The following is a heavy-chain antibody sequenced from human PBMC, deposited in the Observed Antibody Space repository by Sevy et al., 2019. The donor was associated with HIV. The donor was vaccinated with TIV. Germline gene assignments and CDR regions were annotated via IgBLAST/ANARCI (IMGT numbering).Heavy chain of an antibody. D-gene: IGHD2-15*01. Sequence: SDTLSLTCNVSGDSISSYFWSWFRQPPGKGLEWIGYIYYSESSEYNPSLRSRVTISIDTPKKYLSMKLTSVTAADTAVYYCARDSAVVPRALVYWGQGTLVTVSS. CDR1: GDSISSYF. CDR2: IYYSESS. J-gene: IGHJ4*02. CDR3: ARDSAVVPRALVY. V-gene: IGHV4-59*01.